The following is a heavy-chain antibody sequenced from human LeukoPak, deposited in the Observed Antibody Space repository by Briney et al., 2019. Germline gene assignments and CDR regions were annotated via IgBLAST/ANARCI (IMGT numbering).Heavy chain of an antibody. Sequence: ASVKVSCKVSGYTLTELSMHWVRQAPGKGLEWMGGFDPEEGETIYAQKFQGRVTMTEDTSTDTAYMELSSLRSEDTAVYYCATGQNQVGATLFDYWGQGTLVTVSS. CDR2: FDPEEGET. J-gene: IGHJ4*02. D-gene: IGHD1-26*01. CDR1: GYTLTELS. V-gene: IGHV1-24*01. CDR3: ATGQNQVGATLFDY.